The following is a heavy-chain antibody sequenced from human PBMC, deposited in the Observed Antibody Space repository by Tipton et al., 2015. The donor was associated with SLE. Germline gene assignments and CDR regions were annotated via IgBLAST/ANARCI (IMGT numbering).Heavy chain of an antibody. CDR3: ASLPQGYCSTINCSPRMDV. J-gene: IGHJ6*04. D-gene: IGHD2-2*01. CDR1: GGSISTYH. CDR2: IHHSGSI. V-gene: IGHV4-59*08. Sequence: LRLSCTISGGSISTYHWSWLRQSPGKGLEWIGYIHHSGSINYNPSLRSQVTMSMDTSQNQFSLKLSSVTAADTAVYYCASLPQGYCSTINCSPRMDVWGKGTTVTVSS.